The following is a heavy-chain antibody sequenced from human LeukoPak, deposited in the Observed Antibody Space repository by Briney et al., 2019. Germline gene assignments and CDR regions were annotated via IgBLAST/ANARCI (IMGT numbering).Heavy chain of an antibody. D-gene: IGHD6-13*01. J-gene: IGHJ6*03. CDR1: GGSISSSSYY. CDR3: ARDPSSSWSYYYYYMDV. Sequence: KPSETLSLTCTVSGGSISSSSYYWGWIRQPPGMGLEWIGSIYYSGSTYYNPSLKSRVTISVDTSKNQFSLKLSSVTAADTAVYYCARDPSSSWSYYYYYMDVWGKGTTVTVSS. V-gene: IGHV4-39*07. CDR2: IYYSGST.